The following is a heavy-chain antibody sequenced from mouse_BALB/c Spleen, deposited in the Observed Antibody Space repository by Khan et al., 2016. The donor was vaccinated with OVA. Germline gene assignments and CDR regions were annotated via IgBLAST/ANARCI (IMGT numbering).Heavy chain of an antibody. CDR2: IYPSDSYT. CDR3: SREGTGYFDY. V-gene: IGHV1-69*02. Sequence: QVQLQQSGAELVRPGASVKLSCKASGYTFTSYWINWVKQRPGQGLEWIGNIYPSDSYTHYNQKFKDKATLTVDKSSSTAYMQLSSPTSEDSAVYYCSREGTGYFDYWGQGTTLTVSS. CDR1: GYTFTSYW. D-gene: IGHD2-14*01. J-gene: IGHJ2*01.